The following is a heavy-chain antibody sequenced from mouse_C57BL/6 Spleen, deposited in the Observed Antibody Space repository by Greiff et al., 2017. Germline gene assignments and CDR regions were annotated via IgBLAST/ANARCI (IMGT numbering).Heavy chain of an antibody. D-gene: IGHD1-1*01. CDR1: GYAFSSSW. CDR3: ATTVPPYYFDY. V-gene: IGHV1-82*01. CDR2: IYPGDGDT. Sequence: VQLQESGPELVKPGASVKISCKASGYAFSSSWMNWVKQRPGKGLEWIGRIYPGDGDTNYNGKFKGKATLTADKSSSTAYMQLSSLTSEDSAVYFCATTVPPYYFDYWGQGTTLTVSS. J-gene: IGHJ2*01.